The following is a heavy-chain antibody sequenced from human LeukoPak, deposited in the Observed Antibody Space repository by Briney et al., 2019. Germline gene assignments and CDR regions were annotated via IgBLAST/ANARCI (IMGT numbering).Heavy chain of an antibody. Sequence: QSGGSLRLSCAASGLAFSSYAMSWVRHPPGKGLEWVSVISRRDDYTYYADSVKGRLTISRDNSKNTLYLQMNTLRAEDTAVYYCANDYRSGSFHDFWGQGTLVTVSS. V-gene: IGHV3-23*01. CDR2: ISRRDDYT. D-gene: IGHD3-10*01. CDR1: GLAFSSYA. J-gene: IGHJ4*02. CDR3: ANDYRSGSFHDF.